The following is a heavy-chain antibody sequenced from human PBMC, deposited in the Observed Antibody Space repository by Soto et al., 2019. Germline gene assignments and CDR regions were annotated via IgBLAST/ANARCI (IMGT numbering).Heavy chain of an antibody. CDR3: ARDRNYYYMDV. CDR2: ISNSGST. J-gene: IGHJ6*03. V-gene: IGHV4-30-4*01. CDR1: GGSISSGDYY. Sequence: QVQLQESGPGLVKPSQTLSLTCTVSGGSISSGDYYWNWIRQPPGKVLEWIGYISNSGSTNYNPSLKSRATISVDTSKNQFSLKLSSVTAADTAVYYCARDRNYYYMDVWGKGTTVTVSS.